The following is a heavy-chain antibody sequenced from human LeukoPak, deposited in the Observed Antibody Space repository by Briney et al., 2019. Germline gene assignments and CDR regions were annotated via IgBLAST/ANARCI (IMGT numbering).Heavy chain of an antibody. Sequence: AGSLNLSCAASRFTLSNYGMNRVRQGPGKRLELVSYISSSSDAIYYADSVKGRFTISRDNAENSLYLQLNSLRDEDTAVYYCARAMRSGYDYWGQGTLVTVSS. V-gene: IGHV3-48*02. J-gene: IGHJ4*02. D-gene: IGHD5-12*01. CDR3: ARAMRSGYDY. CDR2: ISSSSDAI. CDR1: RFTLSNYG.